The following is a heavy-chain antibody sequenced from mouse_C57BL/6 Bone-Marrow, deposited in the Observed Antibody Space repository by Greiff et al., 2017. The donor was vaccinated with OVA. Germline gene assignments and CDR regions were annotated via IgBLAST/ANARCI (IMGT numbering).Heavy chain of an antibody. D-gene: IGHD1-1*01. Sequence: QVQLQQPGAELVKPGASVKLSCKASGYTFTSYWMHWVKQRPGRGLEWIGRIDPNSGGTKYTEKFKSKATLTVDKPSSTAYMQLSSLTSEDSAVYNWAKDYYGSSYDFDYWGQGTTLTVSS. V-gene: IGHV1-72*01. CDR2: IDPNSGGT. CDR3: AKDYYGSSYDFDY. J-gene: IGHJ2*01. CDR1: GYTFTSYW.